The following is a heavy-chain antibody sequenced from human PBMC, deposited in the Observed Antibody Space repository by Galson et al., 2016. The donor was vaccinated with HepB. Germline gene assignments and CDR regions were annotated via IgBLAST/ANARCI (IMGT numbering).Heavy chain of an antibody. J-gene: IGHJ5*02. CDR1: GFTVSSYS. D-gene: IGHD6-13*01. Sequence: SLRLSCAASGFTVSSYSMNWVRQAPGRGLEWLSAITSSGRNIYYADSVKGRFTISRDNAKNSLYLQMNSLRAEDTAVYYCARDLGSNSWRGRFDPWGQGTLVTVFS. CDR2: ITSSGRNI. V-gene: IGHV3-21*01. CDR3: ARDLGSNSWRGRFDP.